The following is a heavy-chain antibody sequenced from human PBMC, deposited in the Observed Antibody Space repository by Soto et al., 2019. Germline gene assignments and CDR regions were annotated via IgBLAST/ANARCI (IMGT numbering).Heavy chain of an antibody. Sequence: QVQLVQSGAEVKKPGASVKVSCKASGYTFTGYYIHWVRKGPGQGLEWMGWINPNSCGTDYAQKFQGRVTMTRDTSISTAYMEVIMLTSDDTAVYFCARAPGVGAKKEDAFDIWGQGTVVTVSS. CDR2: INPNSCGT. CDR3: ARAPGVGAKKEDAFDI. V-gene: IGHV1-2*02. J-gene: IGHJ3*02. CDR1: GYTFTGYY. D-gene: IGHD1-26*01.